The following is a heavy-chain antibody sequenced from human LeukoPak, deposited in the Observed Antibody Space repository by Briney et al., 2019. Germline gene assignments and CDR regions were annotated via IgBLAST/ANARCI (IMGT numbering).Heavy chain of an antibody. D-gene: IGHD3-22*01. CDR3: AIHYYDSSGYSDY. CDR1: GGTFSSYT. Sequence: SVKVSCKASGGTFSSYTISWVRQAPGRGLEWMGRIIPILGIANYAQKFQGRVTITADKSTSTAYMELSSLRSEDTAVYYCAIHYYDSSGYSDYWGQGTLVTVSS. CDR2: IIPILGIA. J-gene: IGHJ4*02. V-gene: IGHV1-69*02.